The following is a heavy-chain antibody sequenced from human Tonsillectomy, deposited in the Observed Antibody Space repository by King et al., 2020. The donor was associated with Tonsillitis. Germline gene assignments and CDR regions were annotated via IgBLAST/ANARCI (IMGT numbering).Heavy chain of an antibody. V-gene: IGHV3-23*04. CDR1: GFTFSSYA. CDR2: ISGSGGST. Sequence: QLVQSGGGLVQPGGSLRLSCAASGFTFSSYAMSWVRQAPGKGLEWASAISGSGGSTYYADSVKGRFTISRDNSKNTLYLQMNSLRAEDTAVYYCAKGGCSSTSCYYDCDYWGQGTLVTVSS. D-gene: IGHD2-2*01. CDR3: AKGGCSSTSCYYDCDY. J-gene: IGHJ4*02.